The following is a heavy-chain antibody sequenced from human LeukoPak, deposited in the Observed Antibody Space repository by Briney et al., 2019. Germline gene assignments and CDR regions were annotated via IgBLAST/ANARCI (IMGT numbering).Heavy chain of an antibody. J-gene: IGHJ4*02. D-gene: IGHD1-26*01. CDR3: ASVPGVGATTGEFDY. V-gene: IGHV4-59*08. Sequence: SETLSLTCTVSGGSISSYYWCWIRQPPGKGLEWIGYIYYSGSTNYNPSLKSRVTISVDTSKNQFSLKLSSVTAADTAVYYCASVPGVGATTGEFDYWGQGTLVTVSS. CDR1: GGSISSYY. CDR2: IYYSGST.